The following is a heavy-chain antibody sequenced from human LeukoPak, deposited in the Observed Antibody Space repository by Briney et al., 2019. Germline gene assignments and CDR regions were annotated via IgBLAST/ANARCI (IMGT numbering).Heavy chain of an antibody. V-gene: IGHV1-69*05. CDR2: IIPIFGTA. D-gene: IGHD3-3*01. CDR3: ARVLDYYYYMDV. CDR1: GRTFSSYA. Sequence: WASVKVSCKASGRTFSSYAISWVRQAPGQGLEWMGGIIPIFGTAHYAQKFQGRVTITTDESTSTAYMELSSLRSEDTAVYYCARVLDYYYYMDVWGKGTTVTVSS. J-gene: IGHJ6*03.